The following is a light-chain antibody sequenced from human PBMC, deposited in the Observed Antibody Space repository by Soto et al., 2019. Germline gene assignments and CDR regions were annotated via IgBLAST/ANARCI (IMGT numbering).Light chain of an antibody. CDR1: SNDVGGYNY. V-gene: IGLV2-14*01. CDR2: EVT. Sequence: QSALTQPASVSGSPGQSITISCTGTSNDVGGYNYVSWYQQHPGKAPKLMIYEVTDRPWGVSNRFSGSKSGNTASLTSSGLQAEDEADYYCSSYTHTSTPSCVFGTGTKLTVL. CDR3: SSYTHTSTPSCV. J-gene: IGLJ1*01.